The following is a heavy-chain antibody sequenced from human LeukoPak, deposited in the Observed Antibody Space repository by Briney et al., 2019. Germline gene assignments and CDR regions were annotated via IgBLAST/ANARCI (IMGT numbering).Heavy chain of an antibody. V-gene: IGHV1-8*01. CDR3: ARGLRWYNSGIGY. CDR1: VYTFTSYD. Sequence: ASVIVSCKASVYTFTSYDINWVRQATGQGLEWMGWMNANSGNTGYAQKFQGRVTMTRNTSISTAYMELSSLRSEGTAVYYCARGLRWYNSGIGYWGQGTLVTVSS. J-gene: IGHJ4*02. D-gene: IGHD3-10*01. CDR2: MNANSGNT.